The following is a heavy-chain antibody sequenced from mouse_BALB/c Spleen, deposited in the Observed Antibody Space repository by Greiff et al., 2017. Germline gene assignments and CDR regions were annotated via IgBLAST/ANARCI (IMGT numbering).Heavy chain of an antibody. Sequence: DVMLVESGGGLVQPKGSLKLSCAASGFTFNTYAMHWVCQAPGKGLEWVARIRSKSNNYATYYADSVKDRFTISRDDSQSMLYLQMNNLKTEDTAMYYCARDSPERHAMDYWGQGTSVTVSS. J-gene: IGHJ4*01. CDR1: GFTFNTYA. CDR3: ARDSPERHAMDY. CDR2: IRSKSNNYAT. V-gene: IGHV10-3*03.